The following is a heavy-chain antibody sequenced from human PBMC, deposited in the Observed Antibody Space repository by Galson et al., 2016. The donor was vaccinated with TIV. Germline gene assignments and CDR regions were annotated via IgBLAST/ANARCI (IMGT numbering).Heavy chain of an antibody. CDR2: INPGGGST. D-gene: IGHD2-21*01. V-gene: IGHV1-46*01. CDR3: ARVRSCGGDCYVFDL. CDR1: GYTFIDYY. Sequence: SVKVSCKASGYTFIDYYLHWVRQAPGQGLEWMAMINPGGGSTVYAQSFRDRVTVTRDTSASTIYMELRSLTSEDTAVYYCARVRSCGGDCYVFDLSGQGTMVTVSS. J-gene: IGHJ3*01.